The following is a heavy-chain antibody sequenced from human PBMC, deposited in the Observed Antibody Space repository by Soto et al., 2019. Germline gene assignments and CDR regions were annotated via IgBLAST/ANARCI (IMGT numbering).Heavy chain of an antibody. CDR2: ISSTGTTM. Sequence: LRLSCAVSGFTLSDHYMTWIRQAPGKGLEWISYISSTGTTMNYADSVKGRFTISRDNAKNSLYLQMNSLRAEDTAVYYCSRGGWTPPTGYWGPGTLVTVSS. CDR3: SRGGWTPPTGY. V-gene: IGHV3-11*01. D-gene: IGHD1-1*01. CDR1: GFTLSDHY. J-gene: IGHJ4*02.